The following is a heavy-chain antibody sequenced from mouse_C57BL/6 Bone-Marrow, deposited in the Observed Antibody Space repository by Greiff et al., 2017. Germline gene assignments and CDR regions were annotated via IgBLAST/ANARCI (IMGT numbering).Heavy chain of an antibody. CDR2: IYPRSGNT. Sequence: VQLQQSGAELARPGASVKLSCKASGYTFTSYGISWVKQRTGQGLEWIGEIYPRSGNTYYNEKFKGKATLTADKSSSTAYMELRSLTSEDSAVYFCAREGIYYGYDGAYWGQGTLVTVSA. CDR3: AREGIYYGYDGAY. CDR1: GYTFTSYG. J-gene: IGHJ3*01. D-gene: IGHD2-2*01. V-gene: IGHV1-81*01.